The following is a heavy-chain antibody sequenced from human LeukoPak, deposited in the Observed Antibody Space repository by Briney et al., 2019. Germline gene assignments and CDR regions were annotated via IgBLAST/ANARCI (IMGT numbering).Heavy chain of an antibody. J-gene: IGHJ3*02. CDR1: GFTVTGNY. Sequence: PAGSLRLSCAASGFTVTGNYMSWVPQAPGKGLEWVSVIYSGGTTYYADSVKGRFTISRDNSKNTLYLQMNSLRAEDTAVYYCANHISTTTGALDIWGQGTMVTVSS. CDR2: IYSGGTT. V-gene: IGHV3-66*01. D-gene: IGHD7-27*01. CDR3: ANHISTTTGALDI.